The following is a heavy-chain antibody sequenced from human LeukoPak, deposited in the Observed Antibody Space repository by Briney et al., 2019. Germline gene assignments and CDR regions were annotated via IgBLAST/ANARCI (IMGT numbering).Heavy chain of an antibody. J-gene: IGHJ4*02. V-gene: IGHV4-39*01. D-gene: IGHD5-18*01. CDR1: GGSISSSSYY. CDR2: IYYSGST. Sequence: SETLSLTCTVSGGSISSSSYYWGWIRQPPGKGLEWIGSIYYSGSTYYNPSLKSRVTISVDTSKNQFSLKLSSVTAADTAVYYCARHSEYSYGYVYWGQGTLVTVSS. CDR3: ARHSEYSYGYVY.